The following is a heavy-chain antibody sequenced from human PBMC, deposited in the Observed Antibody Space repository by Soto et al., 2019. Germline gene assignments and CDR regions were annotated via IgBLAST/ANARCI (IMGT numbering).Heavy chain of an antibody. D-gene: IGHD6-19*01. J-gene: IGHJ4*01. CDR1: GFTFSSYG. CDR2: ISYDGRIQ. V-gene: IGHV3-30*18. CDR3: AKDITVAGDFDY. Sequence: GGSLRLSCVASGFTFSSYGIHWVRQAPGKGLEWVAVISYDGRIQYYADSVKGRFTISRDNSKNTLYLQMDSLRPEDMAVYYCAKDITVAGDFDYWGHGTLVTVSS.